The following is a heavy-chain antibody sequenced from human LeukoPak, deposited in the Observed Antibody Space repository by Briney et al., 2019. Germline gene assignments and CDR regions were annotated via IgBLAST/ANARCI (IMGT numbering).Heavy chain of an antibody. CDR3: ARLRGYSYGSGVLDY. CDR2: IYYSGST. CDR1: GGPITNYY. V-gene: IGHV4-59*08. J-gene: IGHJ4*02. D-gene: IGHD5-18*01. Sequence: SETLSLTCSVSGGPITNYYWSWIRQPPGKGLEWIGYIYYSGSTKYNPSLRSRVSMSVDTSKNQFSLKLYSVTAADTAVYYCARLRGYSYGSGVLDYWGQGTLVTVSS.